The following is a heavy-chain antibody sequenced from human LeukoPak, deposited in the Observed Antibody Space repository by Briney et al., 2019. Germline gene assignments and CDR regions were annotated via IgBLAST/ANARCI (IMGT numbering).Heavy chain of an antibody. V-gene: IGHV4-34*01. J-gene: IGHJ4*02. D-gene: IGHD1-26*01. Sequence: SETLSLTCAVYGGSFSGYYWSWIRQPPGKGLEWIGEINHSGSTNYNPSLKSRVTISVDTSKNQFSLKLSSVTAADTAVYYCARHGGGSYYSVDYWGQGTLVTVSS. CDR1: GGSFSGYY. CDR2: INHSGST. CDR3: ARHGGGSYYSVDY.